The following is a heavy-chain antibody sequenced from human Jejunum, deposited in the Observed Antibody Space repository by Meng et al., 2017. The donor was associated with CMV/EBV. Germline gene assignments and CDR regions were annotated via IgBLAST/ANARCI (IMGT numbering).Heavy chain of an antibody. CDR1: GGSFSHYY. Sequence: QVHLQQWGAGLFKPSGTLSLTCAVSGGSFSHYYWTWIRQAQGKGLEWIGEINQSVGSNYNPSLKSRVTMSLDTSKNHFSLKLDSVTAADTAVYYCARGGGINRWFDPWGQGTLVTVSS. CDR3: ARGGGINRWFDP. D-gene: IGHD1-14*01. V-gene: IGHV4-34*01. J-gene: IGHJ5*02. CDR2: INQSVGS.